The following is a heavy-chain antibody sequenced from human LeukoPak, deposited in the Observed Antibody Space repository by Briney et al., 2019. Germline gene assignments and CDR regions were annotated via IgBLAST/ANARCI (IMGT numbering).Heavy chain of an antibody. CDR1: GGSLSSANYY. CDR3: ARQGYSSSDLDY. V-gene: IGHV4-61*02. D-gene: IGHD5-12*01. J-gene: IGHJ4*02. CDR2: IYTTGST. Sequence: SETLSLTCTVSGGSLSSANYYWSWIRQPAGEGLEWLGRIYTTGSTNYNPSLKSRVTISIDTSMNQFSLRLSSVTAADTAVYYCARQGYSSSDLDYWGQGILVTVSS.